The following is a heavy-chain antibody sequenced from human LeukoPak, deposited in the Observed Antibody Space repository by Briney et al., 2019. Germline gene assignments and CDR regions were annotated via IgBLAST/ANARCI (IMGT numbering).Heavy chain of an antibody. CDR3: ARGDHGKPTGYSSSWPQYYGMDV. CDR1: GGTFSSYA. J-gene: IGHJ6*02. CDR2: IIPIFGTA. Sequence: SVKVSCKASGGTFSSYAISWVRQAPGQGLEWMGGIIPIFGTANYAQKFQGRVTITADESTSTAYMELSSLRSEDTAVYYCARGDHGKPTGYSSSWPQYYGMDVWGQGTTVTVSS. D-gene: IGHD6-13*01. V-gene: IGHV1-69*13.